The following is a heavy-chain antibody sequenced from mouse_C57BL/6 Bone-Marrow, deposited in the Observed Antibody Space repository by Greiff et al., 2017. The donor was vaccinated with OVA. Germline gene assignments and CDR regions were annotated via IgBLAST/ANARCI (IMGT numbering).Heavy chain of an antibody. CDR2: INPSTGGT. CDR1: GYSFTGYY. J-gene: IGHJ3*01. Sequence: EVQLQQSGPELVKPGASVKISCKASGYSFTGYYMNWVKQSPEKSLEWIGAINPSTGGTTYNQKFKAKATLTVDKSSSTAYMQLKSLTSEDSAVYYCARGGTSPFAYWGQGTLVTVSA. D-gene: IGHD4-1*01. V-gene: IGHV1-42*01. CDR3: ARGGTSPFAY.